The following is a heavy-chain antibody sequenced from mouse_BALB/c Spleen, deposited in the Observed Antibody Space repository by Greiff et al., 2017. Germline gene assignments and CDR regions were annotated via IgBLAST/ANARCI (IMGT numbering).Heavy chain of an antibody. D-gene: IGHD2-2*01. CDR1: GFNIKDTY. Sequence: EVQLQQSGAELVKPGASVKLSCTASGFNIKDTYMHWVKQRPEQGLEWIGRIDPANGNTKYDPKFQGKATITADTSSNTAYLQLSSLTSEDTAVYYCASRGYYGYDGGYAMDYWGQGTSVTVSS. CDR2: IDPANGNT. V-gene: IGHV14-3*02. J-gene: IGHJ4*01. CDR3: ASRGYYGYDGGYAMDY.